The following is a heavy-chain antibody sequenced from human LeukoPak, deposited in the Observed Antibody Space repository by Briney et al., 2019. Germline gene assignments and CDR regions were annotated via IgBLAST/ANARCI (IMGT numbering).Heavy chain of an antibody. Sequence: SETLSLTCAVYGGSFSGYYWSWVRQPPGKGLEWIGEINHSGSTNYNPSLRSRVTISVDTSKNQFSLKLSSVTAADTAVYYCARRAQYYYDSSGYPYWGQGTLVTVSS. CDR2: INHSGST. J-gene: IGHJ4*02. CDR3: ARRAQYYYDSSGYPY. V-gene: IGHV4-34*01. D-gene: IGHD3-22*01. CDR1: GGSFSGYY.